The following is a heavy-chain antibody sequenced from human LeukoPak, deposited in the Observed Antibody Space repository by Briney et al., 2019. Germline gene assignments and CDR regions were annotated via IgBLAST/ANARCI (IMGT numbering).Heavy chain of an antibody. D-gene: IGHD6-19*01. J-gene: IGHJ4*02. V-gene: IGHV3-7*01. CDR1: GLTLSNYW. CDR2: IGHDGYYI. CDR3: VRVSSWYNTDWYAGGFDL. Sequence: GGSLRLSCAASGLTLSNYWMTWVRQAPGKGLEWVAIIGHDGYYIRYGDSVRGRFTISRDNANNALYLQMTSLRVEDTAIYYCVRVSSWYNTDWYAGGFDLWGQGALVAVSS.